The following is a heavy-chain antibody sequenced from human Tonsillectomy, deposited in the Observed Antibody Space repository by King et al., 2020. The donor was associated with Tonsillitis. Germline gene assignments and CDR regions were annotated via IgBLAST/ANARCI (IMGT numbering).Heavy chain of an antibody. CDR3: ARDVVGSGEYEDYFDH. CDR2: IKEDGSEK. Sequence: VQLVESGGGLVQPGGSLRLSCAASGFTFSNYWMTWVRQAPGNGLEWVANIKEDGSEKYYVGSLKGRFTISRDNAKNSLYLQMNSLRAEDTAMYYCARDVVGSGEYEDYFDHWGQGALVTVSS. J-gene: IGHJ4*02. D-gene: IGHD2-21*01. CDR1: GFTFSNYW. V-gene: IGHV3-7*03.